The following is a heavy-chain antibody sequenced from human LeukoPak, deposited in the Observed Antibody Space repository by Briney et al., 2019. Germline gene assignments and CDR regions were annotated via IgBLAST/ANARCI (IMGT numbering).Heavy chain of an antibody. J-gene: IGHJ4*02. D-gene: IGHD3-3*01. V-gene: IGHV3-23*01. CDR2: ISGSGNST. CDR3: AREKEGFRSGYLDY. Sequence: GGSLRLSCAASGLTFSRYAMSWVRQAPGKGLEWVSTISGSGNSTYYADSVKGRFTISRDNSKNTLYLQMNSLRAEDTAVNYCAREKEGFRSGYLDYWGQGTLVTVSS. CDR1: GLTFSRYA.